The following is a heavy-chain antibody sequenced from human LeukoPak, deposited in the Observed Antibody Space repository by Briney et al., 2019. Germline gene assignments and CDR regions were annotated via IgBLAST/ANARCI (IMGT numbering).Heavy chain of an antibody. CDR1: GFTFSSYSMN. CDR2: IYYSGST. J-gene: IGHJ4*02. CDR3: ARHQISEDYFDY. Sequence: GSLRLSCAASGFTFSSYSMNWVRQPPGKGLEWIGSIYYSGSTYYNPSLKSRVTISVDTSKNQFSLKLSSVTAADTAVYYCARHQISEDYFDYWGQGTLVTVSS. V-gene: IGHV4-39*01. D-gene: IGHD3-3*01.